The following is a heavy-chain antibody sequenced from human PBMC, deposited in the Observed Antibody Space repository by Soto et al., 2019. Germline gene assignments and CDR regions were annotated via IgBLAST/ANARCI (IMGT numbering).Heavy chain of an antibody. CDR1: RFSISSYA. CDR2: ISYDGSNK. D-gene: IGHD6-13*01. J-gene: IGHJ4*02. Sequence: GGSLTLYCSSSRFSISSYAIHWVRQVPGKGLEWVAIISYDGSNKFYADSVKGRFTISRDNSRNTLYLQMNSLRADDTALYFIAKDPGAYNSSSYYAYWGPGT. V-gene: IGHV3-30*18. CDR3: AKDPGAYNSSSYYAY.